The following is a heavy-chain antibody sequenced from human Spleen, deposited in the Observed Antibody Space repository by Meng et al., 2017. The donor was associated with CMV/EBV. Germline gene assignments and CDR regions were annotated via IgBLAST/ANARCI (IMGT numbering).Heavy chain of an antibody. D-gene: IGHD1-1*01. CDR1: GGSVSSGSYY. V-gene: IGHV4-61*01. J-gene: IGHJ3*02. CDR3: ARDRYPGAFDI. Sequence: SETLSLTCTVSGGSVSSGSYYWSWIRQPPGKGLEWIGYIYYNGSTNYNPSLKSRVTISVDTSKNQFSLKLNSVTAADTAAYYCARDRYPGAFDIWGQGTMVTVS. CDR2: IYYNGST.